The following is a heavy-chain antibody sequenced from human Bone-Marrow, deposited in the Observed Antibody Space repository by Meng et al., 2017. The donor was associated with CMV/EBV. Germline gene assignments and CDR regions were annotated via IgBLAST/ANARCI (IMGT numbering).Heavy chain of an antibody. CDR2: ISAYNGNT. D-gene: IGHD2-2*01. CDR1: GYTFTSYG. CDR3: ARGLGYCSSTSCPPGY. Sequence: ASVKVSCKASGYTFTSYGISWVRQAPGQGLEWMGWISAYNGNTNYAQKLQGRVTMTTDTSTSTAYMELSSLRSEDTAVYYCARGLGYCSSTSCPPGYWGQGTLVTVSS. J-gene: IGHJ4*02. V-gene: IGHV1-18*01.